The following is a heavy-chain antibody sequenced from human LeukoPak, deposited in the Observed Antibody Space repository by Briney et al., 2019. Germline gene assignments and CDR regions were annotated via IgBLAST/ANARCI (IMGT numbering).Heavy chain of an antibody. D-gene: IGHD4/OR15-4a*01. CDR1: GFIFSSYS. V-gene: IGHV3-53*01. CDR2: IYSDNT. CDR3: ARRAGAYSHPYDY. Sequence: TGGSLRLSCAASGFIFSSYSIDWVRQAPGKGLEWVSFIYSDNTHYSDSVKGRFTISRDNSKNTLYLQMNSLRAEDTAVYYCARRAGAYSHPYDYWGQGTLVTVSS. J-gene: IGHJ4*02.